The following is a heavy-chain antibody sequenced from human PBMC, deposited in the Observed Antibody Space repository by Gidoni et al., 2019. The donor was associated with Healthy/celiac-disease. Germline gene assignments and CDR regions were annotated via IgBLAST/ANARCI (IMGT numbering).Heavy chain of an antibody. D-gene: IGHD2-2*01. CDR1: GFTFSSHS. CDR3: ARVRIVVVPAAPLDY. Sequence: EVQLVESGGGLVKHGGSLRLSCAASGFTFSSHSMNWVRQAPGKGLEWVSPISSSSSYISYADSVKGRFTISRDNAKNSLYLQMNSLRAEDTAVYYCARVRIVVVPAAPLDYWGQGTLVTVSS. J-gene: IGHJ4*02. V-gene: IGHV3-21*01. CDR2: ISSSSSYI.